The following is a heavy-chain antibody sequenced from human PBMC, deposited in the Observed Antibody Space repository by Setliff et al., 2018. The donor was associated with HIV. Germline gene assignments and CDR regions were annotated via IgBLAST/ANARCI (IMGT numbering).Heavy chain of an antibody. CDR2: IYISGST. CDR1: GDSINKYY. D-gene: IGHD1-26*01. J-gene: IGHJ6*02. CDR3: ARRSIVGSTRGYYYYALDV. V-gene: IGHV4-4*09. Sequence: SETLSLTCTVSGDSINKYYWSWIRQPPGKGLEWIGFIYISGSTMYNPSLKCRVTMSLDTSKNQVSLKLTSVTAADTAVYYCARRSIVGSTRGYYYYALDVWGQGTTVTVSS.